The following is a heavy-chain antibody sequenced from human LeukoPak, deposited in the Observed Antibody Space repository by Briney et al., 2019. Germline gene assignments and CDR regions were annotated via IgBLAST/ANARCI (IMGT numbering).Heavy chain of an antibody. CDR3: ARESRRRWYYYYGMDV. V-gene: IGHV3-48*02. J-gene: IGHJ6*02. CDR1: GFTFSSYS. Sequence: GGSLGLSCAASGFTFSSYSMNWVRQAPGKGLEWVSYISSSSSTIYYADSVKGRFTISRDNAKNSLYLQMNSLRDEDTAVYYCARESRRRWYYYYGMDVWGQGTTVTVSS. D-gene: IGHD6-13*01. CDR2: ISSSSSTI.